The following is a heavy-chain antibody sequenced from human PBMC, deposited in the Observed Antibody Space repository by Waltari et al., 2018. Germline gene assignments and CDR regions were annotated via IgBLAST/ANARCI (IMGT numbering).Heavy chain of an antibody. V-gene: IGHV4-4*07. CDR1: GGSISSYY. CDR2: IYTSGST. Sequence: QVQLQESGPGLVKPSETLSLTCTVSGGSISSYYWSWIRQPPGKGLEWIGRIYTSGSTNYNPSLKSRVTISVDKSKNQFSLKLSSVTAADTAVYYCARDLYYDSSGYLGWFDPWGQGTLVTVSS. J-gene: IGHJ5*02. D-gene: IGHD3-22*01. CDR3: ARDLYYDSSGYLGWFDP.